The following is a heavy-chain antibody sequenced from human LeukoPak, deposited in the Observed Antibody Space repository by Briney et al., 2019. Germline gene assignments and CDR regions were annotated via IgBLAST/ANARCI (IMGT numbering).Heavy chain of an antibody. CDR2: ISSSSSFI. D-gene: IGHD5-12*01. V-gene: IGHV3-48*01. Sequence: SGGSLRLSCAASGFIFSDYSMTWVRQSPGKGLEWLSYISSSSSFIYCADSLKGRFTISRDNSKNTLYLQMNSLRAEDTAVYYCAPVPWLPVGFDYWGQGTLVTVSS. CDR1: GFIFSDYS. J-gene: IGHJ4*02. CDR3: APVPWLPVGFDY.